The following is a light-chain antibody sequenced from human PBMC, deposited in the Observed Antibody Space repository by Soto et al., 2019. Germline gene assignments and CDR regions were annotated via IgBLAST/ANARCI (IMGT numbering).Light chain of an antibody. V-gene: IGKV3D-15*01. CDR2: GAS. CDR3: QQYNNWPPLYT. CDR1: QSVSSN. J-gene: IGKJ2*01. Sequence: EIVMTQSPATLSVSPGERATLSCRASQSVSSNLAWYQQKPGQAPRLLIYGASTRATGIPARFSGSGSGTEFTLTISRLQSEDFGVYYCQQYNNWPPLYTFGQGTKLEIK.